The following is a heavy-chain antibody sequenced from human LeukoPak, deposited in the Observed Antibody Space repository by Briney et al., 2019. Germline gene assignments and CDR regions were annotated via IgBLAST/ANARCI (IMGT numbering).Heavy chain of an antibody. Sequence: SSETLSLTFPGSGGSISSFHWSLVRQPPGEGLEWIGYIYYSGSTNYNPSLKSRVTISVDTSKNQFSLKLSSVTAADTAVYYCARFVHYDSSGYQYNWFDPWGQGTLVTVSS. D-gene: IGHD3-22*01. V-gene: IGHV4-59*01. CDR1: GGSISSFH. CDR2: IYYSGST. J-gene: IGHJ5*02. CDR3: ARFVHYDSSGYQYNWFDP.